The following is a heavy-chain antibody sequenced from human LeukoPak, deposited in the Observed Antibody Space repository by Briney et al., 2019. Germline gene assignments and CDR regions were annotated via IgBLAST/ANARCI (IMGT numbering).Heavy chain of an antibody. CDR2: IYSGGST. Sequence: PGGSLRLSCAASGFTVSSNYMSWVRQAPGKGLEWVSVIYSGGSTYYADSVKGRFTISKDNSKNTLYLQMNSLRAEDTAVYYCAKPVNTMVRGVIICFDYWGQGTLVTVSS. V-gene: IGHV3-53*01. J-gene: IGHJ4*02. CDR1: GFTVSSNY. CDR3: AKPVNTMVRGVIICFDY. D-gene: IGHD3-10*01.